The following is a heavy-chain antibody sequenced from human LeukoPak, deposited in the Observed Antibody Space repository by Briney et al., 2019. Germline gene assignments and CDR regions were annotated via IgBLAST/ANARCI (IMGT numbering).Heavy chain of an antibody. CDR3: ARDLNGCTNGVCYTGWYYYYYMDV. D-gene: IGHD2-8*01. CDR2: IYYSGST. Sequence: PSETLSLTCTVSGGSISSYYWSWIRQPPGEGLEWIGYIYYSGSTNYNPSLKSRVTISVDTSKNQFSLKLSSVTAADTAVYYCARDLNGCTNGVCYTGWYYYYYMDVWGKGTTVTVSS. V-gene: IGHV4-59*01. CDR1: GGSISSYY. J-gene: IGHJ6*03.